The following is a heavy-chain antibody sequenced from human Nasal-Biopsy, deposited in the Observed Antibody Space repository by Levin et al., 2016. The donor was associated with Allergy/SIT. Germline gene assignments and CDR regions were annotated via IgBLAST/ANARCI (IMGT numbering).Heavy chain of an antibody. Sequence: SETLSLTCGVSGDTISRSFYSWAWVRQPPGRGLEWIGIIHDSGNTFYQPSLKSRVTISVDTSNNAVSLKLTSVTAADTAVYYCMEHMSDIWGLGTRVTVSS. D-gene: IGHD2-21*01. CDR1: GDTISRSFYS. CDR2: IHDSGNT. V-gene: IGHV4-39*02. J-gene: IGHJ4*02. CDR3: MEHMSDI.